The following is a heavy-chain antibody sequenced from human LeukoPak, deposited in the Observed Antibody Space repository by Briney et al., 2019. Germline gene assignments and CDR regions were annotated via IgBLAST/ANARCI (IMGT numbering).Heavy chain of an antibody. CDR1: GGSISSSSYY. CDR2: IYYSGST. D-gene: IGHD1-26*01. V-gene: IGHV4-61*05. J-gene: IGHJ3*02. CDR3: ARHNTKWEVLSGFDI. Sequence: SETLSLTCTVSGGSISSSSYYWSWIRQPPGKGLEWIGYIYYSGSTSYNPSLKSRVTISVDTSKSQFSLKLSSVTAADTAAYYCARHNTKWEVLSGFDIWSQGTMVTVSS.